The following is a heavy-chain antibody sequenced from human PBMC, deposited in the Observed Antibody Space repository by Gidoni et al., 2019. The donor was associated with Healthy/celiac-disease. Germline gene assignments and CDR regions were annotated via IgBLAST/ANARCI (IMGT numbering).Heavy chain of an antibody. Sequence: VQLVQSGAEVKKPGFQLKVPCKASGRTFSSYAISWERQDPGQGLEWMGGIIPIFGTANYAQKFQGRVTITADESTSTAYMELSSLRSEDTAVYYCARSDYEGVYNWFDPWGQGTLVTVSS. CDR1: GRTFSSYA. V-gene: IGHV1-69*01. J-gene: IGHJ5*02. CDR3: ARSDYEGVYNWFDP. CDR2: IIPIFGTA. D-gene: IGHD4-17*01.